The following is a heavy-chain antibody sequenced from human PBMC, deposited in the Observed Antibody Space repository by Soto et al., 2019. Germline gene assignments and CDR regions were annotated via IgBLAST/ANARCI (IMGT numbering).Heavy chain of an antibody. Sequence: SETLSLTCTVSGGSISSSTYYWGWIRQPPGKGLEWIGSVYYSGSTYYNPSLKSRVTISVDTSKKQFSLKLSSVTAADTAIYYCARIMVRGVITNWFDPWGQGTPVTVSS. J-gene: IGHJ5*02. CDR3: ARIMVRGVITNWFDP. CDR2: VYYSGST. CDR1: GGSISSSTYY. D-gene: IGHD3-10*01. V-gene: IGHV4-39*01.